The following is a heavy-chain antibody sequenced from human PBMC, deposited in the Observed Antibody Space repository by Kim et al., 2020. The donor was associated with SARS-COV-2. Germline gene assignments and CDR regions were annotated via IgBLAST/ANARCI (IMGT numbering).Heavy chain of an antibody. J-gene: IGHJ4*02. CDR3: ARDLYY. Sequence: SGTTIYYADSVKGRFTNSRDNAKNSLYLQMNSLRAEDTAVYYCARDLYYWGQGTLVTVSS. V-gene: IGHV3-11*04. CDR2: SGTTI.